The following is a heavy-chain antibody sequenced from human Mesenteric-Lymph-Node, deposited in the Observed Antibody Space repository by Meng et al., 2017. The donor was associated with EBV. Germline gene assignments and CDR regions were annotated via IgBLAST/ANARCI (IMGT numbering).Heavy chain of an antibody. CDR1: SGPISRTSYP. V-gene: IGHV4-39*01. CDR2: IYYSGTT. Sequence: LPPRGVAPGLVALSGPSSRNLTISSGPISRTSYPCGCIRQPPGKVLEWIGSIYYSGTTYFNPSLESRVSISVDTSKKQFSLRLTSVTAADTAVYYCARQYGSSFDYWGQGTLVTVSS. J-gene: IGHJ4*02. CDR3: ARQYGSSFDY. D-gene: IGHD3-10*01.